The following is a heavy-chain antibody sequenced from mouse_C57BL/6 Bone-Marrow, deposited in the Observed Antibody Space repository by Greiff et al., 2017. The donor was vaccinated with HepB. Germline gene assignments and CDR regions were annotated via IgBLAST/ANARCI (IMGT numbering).Heavy chain of an antibody. D-gene: IGHD1-1*01. CDR2: IYPGDGDT. CDR1: GYAFSSSW. J-gene: IGHJ1*03. CDR3: ASPPLYYGSSYVRWYFDV. V-gene: IGHV1-82*01. Sequence: VQLQQSGPELVKPGASVKISCKASGYAFSSSWMNWVKQRPGKGLEWIGRIYPGDGDTNYNGKFKGKATLTADKSSSTAYMQLSSLTSEDSAVYFCASPPLYYGSSYVRWYFDVWGTGTTVTVSS.